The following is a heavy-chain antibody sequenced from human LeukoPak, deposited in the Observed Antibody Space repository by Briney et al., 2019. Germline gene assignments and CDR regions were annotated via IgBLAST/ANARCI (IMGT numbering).Heavy chain of an antibody. CDR1: GFTFSSYW. Sequence: GGSLRLSCAASGFTFSSYWMSWVRQAPGKGLEWVATIKQDGREKYYVDSGKGRFTISRDNAMNSLYLQMNSLRAEDTAVYYCARDRGNQRGYYYYYMDVWGKGTTVTVSS. J-gene: IGHJ6*03. CDR3: ARDRGNQRGYYYYYMDV. D-gene: IGHD1-14*01. CDR2: IKQDGREK. V-gene: IGHV3-7*01.